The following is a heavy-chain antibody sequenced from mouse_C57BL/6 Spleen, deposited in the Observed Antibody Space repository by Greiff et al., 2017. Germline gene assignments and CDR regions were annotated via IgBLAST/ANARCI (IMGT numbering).Heavy chain of an antibody. Sequence: VQLQQPGAELVRPGSSVKLSCKASGYTFTSYWMDWVKQRPGQGLEWIGNIYPSDSETHYNQKFKDKATLTVDKSSSTAYMQLSSLTAEDSAVYYCAKRSLWYFDVWGTGTTVTVSS. J-gene: IGHJ1*03. CDR3: AKRSLWYFDV. CDR2: IYPSDSET. V-gene: IGHV1-61*01. CDR1: GYTFTSYW. D-gene: IGHD6-1*01.